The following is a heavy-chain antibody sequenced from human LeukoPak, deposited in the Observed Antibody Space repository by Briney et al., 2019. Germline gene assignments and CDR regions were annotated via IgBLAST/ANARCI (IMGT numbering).Heavy chain of an antibody. V-gene: IGHV3-30*04. D-gene: IGHD3-9*01. J-gene: IGHJ4*02. CDR3: ARSGLYYDILTGYYGY. Sequence: GRPLRLSCAASGFTFSSYAMHWVRQAPGKGLEWVAVISYDGSNKYYADSVKGRFTISRDNSKNTLYLQMNSLRAEDTAVYYCARSGLYYDILTGYYGYWGQGTLVTVSS. CDR2: ISYDGSNK. CDR1: GFTFSSYA.